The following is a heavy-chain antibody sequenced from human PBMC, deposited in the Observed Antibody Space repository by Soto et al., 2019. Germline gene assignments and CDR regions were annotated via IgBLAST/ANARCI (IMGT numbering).Heavy chain of an antibody. CDR1: GFTFSSFG. CDR3: ARQFESRGWYYYYSGMDV. CDR2: ISYDGNNK. Sequence: QVQLVESGGGVVQPGRSLRLSCAASGFTFSSFGMHWVRQAPGKGLEWVAIISYDGNNKYYADSVQGRFTIARDNSKTTLLLQRNSPKTEDPAVYSCARQFESRGWYYYYSGMDVWGQGTTVTVSS. V-gene: IGHV3-30*03. D-gene: IGHD6-19*01. J-gene: IGHJ6*02.